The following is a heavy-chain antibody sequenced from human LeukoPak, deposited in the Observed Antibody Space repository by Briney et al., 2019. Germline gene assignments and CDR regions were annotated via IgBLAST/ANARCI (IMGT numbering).Heavy chain of an antibody. V-gene: IGHV3-21*01. CDR2: ISSSSSYI. CDR1: GFTFSSYS. Sequence: PGGSLRLSCAASGFTFSSYSMNWVRQAPGKGLEWVSSISSSSSYIYYADSVKGRFTISRDNAKNSLYLQMNSLRAEDTAVYYCARDAEDYSITGYGYWGQGTLVTVSS. D-gene: IGHD4-11*01. CDR3: ARDAEDYSITGYGY. J-gene: IGHJ4*02.